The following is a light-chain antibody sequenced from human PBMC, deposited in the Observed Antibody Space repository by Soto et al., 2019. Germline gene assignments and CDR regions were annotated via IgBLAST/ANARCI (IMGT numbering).Light chain of an antibody. CDR2: KAS. Sequence: DIQMTQSPSTLSASVGDRIIITCRASESISSWLAWYQQKPGKAPKLLIYKASTLESGVPSRFSASGSGTEFTLTISSLQPDDSATYFCHHYSASHTFGGGTKVEIK. CDR1: ESISSW. CDR3: HHYSASHT. J-gene: IGKJ4*01. V-gene: IGKV1-5*03.